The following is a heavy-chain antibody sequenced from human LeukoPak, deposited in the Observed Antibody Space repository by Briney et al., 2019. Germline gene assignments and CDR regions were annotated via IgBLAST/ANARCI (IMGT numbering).Heavy chain of an antibody. CDR2: IYYSGST. CDR1: GGSISSGDYY. J-gene: IGHJ4*02. CDR3: ARGRGSSWFFRVTPYDY. D-gene: IGHD6-13*01. Sequence: PSQTLSLTCTVSGGSISSGDYYWSWIRQPPGKGLEWIGYIYYSGSTYYNPSLKSRVTISADTSKNQFSLKLSSVTAADTAVYYCARGRGSSWFFRVTPYDYWGQGTLVTVSS. V-gene: IGHV4-30-4*01.